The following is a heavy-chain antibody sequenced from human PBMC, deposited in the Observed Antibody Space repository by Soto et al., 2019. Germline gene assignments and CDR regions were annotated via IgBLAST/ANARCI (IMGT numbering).Heavy chain of an antibody. CDR1: GDSISSADYY. D-gene: IGHD1-1*01. Sequence: SETLSLTCTVSGDSISSADYYWSWIRQTPGKGLEWIGHIFYSGTTYYNPSLKSRLTVSVDTSKNHFSLRLTSVTAADTAVYYCARDLWVEPELYYYGMDVWGQGTTVTVSS. CDR3: ARDLWVEPELYYYGMDV. J-gene: IGHJ6*02. V-gene: IGHV4-30-4*01. CDR2: IFYSGTT.